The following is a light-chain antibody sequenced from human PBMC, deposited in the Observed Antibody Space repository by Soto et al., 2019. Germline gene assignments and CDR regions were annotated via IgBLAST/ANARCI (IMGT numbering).Light chain of an antibody. J-gene: IGKJ1*01. CDR3: QQYDNMPRT. Sequence: EIVLTQSPGTLSFSPGERATLSCRASQSLNNNFLAWYQQKPGQAPRLLIYGASTRATGIPDRFSGRGSGTDFTLTISRLEPGDFAMYYCQQYDNMPRTFGQGTKVEVK. V-gene: IGKV3-20*01. CDR2: GAS. CDR1: QSLNNNF.